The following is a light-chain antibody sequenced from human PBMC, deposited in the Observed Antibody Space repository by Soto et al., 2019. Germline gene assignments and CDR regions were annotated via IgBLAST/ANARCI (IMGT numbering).Light chain of an antibody. J-gene: IGLJ1*01. Sequence: QSALTQPASVSGSPGQSITISCTGTSSDVGDYNYVSWYQQHPGKAPKLMIYDVSNRPSGVSNRFSGSKSGNTASLTISGLQAEDEADYYCSSYTSSGTDVFGPGTKLTVL. V-gene: IGLV2-14*01. CDR1: SSDVGDYNY. CDR2: DVS. CDR3: SSYTSSGTDV.